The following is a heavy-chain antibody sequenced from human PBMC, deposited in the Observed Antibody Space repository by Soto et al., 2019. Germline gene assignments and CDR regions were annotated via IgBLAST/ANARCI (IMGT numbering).Heavy chain of an antibody. CDR1: GFTFDDYA. J-gene: IGHJ4*02. CDR2: ISWNSGSI. Sequence: GGSLRLSCAASGFTFDDYAMHWVRQAPGKGLEWVSGISWNSGSIGYADSVKGRFTISRDNAKNSLYLQMNSLRAEDTALYYCAKDASSGWYVDFDYWGQGTLVTVSS. D-gene: IGHD6-19*01. CDR3: AKDASSGWYVDFDY. V-gene: IGHV3-9*01.